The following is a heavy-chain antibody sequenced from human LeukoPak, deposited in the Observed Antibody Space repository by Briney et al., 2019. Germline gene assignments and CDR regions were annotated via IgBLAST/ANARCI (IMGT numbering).Heavy chain of an antibody. CDR1: GFTFSTYA. J-gene: IGHJ4*02. V-gene: IGHV3-23*01. CDR2: ISGSGGST. D-gene: IGHD2-21*02. Sequence: GGSLRLSCAASGFTFSTYAMTWVRQAPGKGLEWVSAISGSGGSTYYADSVKGRFTISRDNSKNTLYLQMNSLRAEDTAVYYCAKAYCGGDCPFDYWGQGTLVTVSS. CDR3: AKAYCGGDCPFDY.